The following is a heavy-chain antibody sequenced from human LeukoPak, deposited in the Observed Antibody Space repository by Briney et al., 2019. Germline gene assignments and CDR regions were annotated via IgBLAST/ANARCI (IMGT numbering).Heavy chain of an antibody. CDR2: IYYSGST. CDR1: GGSISSSSYY. V-gene: IGHV4-39*02. J-gene: IGHJ4*02. D-gene: IGHD5-24*01. CDR3: ARDIKMATIFENDY. Sequence: SETLSLTCTVSGGSISSSSYYWGWIRQPPGKGLEWIGSIYYSGSTYYNPSLKSRVTISVDTSKNQFSLKLSSVTAADTAVYYCARDIKMATIFENDYWGQGTLVTVSS.